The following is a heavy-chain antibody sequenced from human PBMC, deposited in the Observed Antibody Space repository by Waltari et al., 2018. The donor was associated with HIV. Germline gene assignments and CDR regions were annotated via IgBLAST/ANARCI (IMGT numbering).Heavy chain of an antibody. J-gene: IGHJ5*02. CDR3: ARDERYYDSSGYFNWFDP. Sequence: QVQLQESGPGLVKPSQTLSLTCTVSGGSISSGSYYWSWIRQPAGKRLEWIGRIYTSGSTNYNPSLKSRVTISVDTSKNQFSLKLSSVTAADTAVYYCARDERYYDSSGYFNWFDPWGQGTLVTVSS. D-gene: IGHD3-22*01. V-gene: IGHV4-61*02. CDR2: IYTSGST. CDR1: GGSISSGSYY.